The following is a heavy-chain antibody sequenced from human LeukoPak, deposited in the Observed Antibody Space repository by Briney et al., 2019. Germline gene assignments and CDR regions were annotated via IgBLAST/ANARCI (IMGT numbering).Heavy chain of an antibody. Sequence: KTSKTLSLTCTVSGASLSSYYWSWIRQPPGKGLEWIGFIYTSGYTNYNPSLKSRLTISVDTSKSQFSLKLRSVAAADTAVYYCARHYYGSGSPTHLDSWGQGALVTVSS. J-gene: IGHJ4*02. CDR2: IYTSGYT. V-gene: IGHV4-4*09. CDR3: ARHYYGSGSPTHLDS. D-gene: IGHD3-10*01. CDR1: GASLSSYY.